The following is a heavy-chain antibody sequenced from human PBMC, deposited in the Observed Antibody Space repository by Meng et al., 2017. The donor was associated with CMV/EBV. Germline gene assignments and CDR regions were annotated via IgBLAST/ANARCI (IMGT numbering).Heavy chain of an antibody. J-gene: IGHJ5*01. D-gene: IGHD3-10*01. CDR2: INPNSGAT. Sequence: KTSGYIFTGYYIPWVRQAPGQGLEWMGWINPNSGATYYAENCQGRITMTRDTSISTVHMELMRLRSDDTAVYFCARERGVSSVWFGSWGQGTLVTVSS. CDR1: GYIFTGYY. V-gene: IGHV1-2*02. CDR3: ARERGVSSVWFGS.